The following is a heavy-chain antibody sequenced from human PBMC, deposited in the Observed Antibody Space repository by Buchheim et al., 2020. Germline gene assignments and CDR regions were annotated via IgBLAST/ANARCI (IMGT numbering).Heavy chain of an antibody. Sequence: QVQLVESGGGVVQPGRSLRLSCAASGFTFSSYGMHWVRQAPGKGLEWVAVIWYDGSNKYYADSVKGRFTISRDNSKNTLYLKMNSLRAEDTAVYYCAREARDDYGDYISGKGFDYWGQGTL. V-gene: IGHV3-33*01. CDR3: AREARDDYGDYISGKGFDY. D-gene: IGHD4-17*01. J-gene: IGHJ4*02. CDR2: IWYDGSNK. CDR1: GFTFSSYG.